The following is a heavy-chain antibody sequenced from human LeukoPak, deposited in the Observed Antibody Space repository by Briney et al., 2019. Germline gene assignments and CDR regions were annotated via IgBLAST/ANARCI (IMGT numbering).Heavy chain of an antibody. J-gene: IGHJ4*02. CDR3: AKDKLLYRYFDY. V-gene: IGHV3-23*01. CDR2: ISGSGGST. D-gene: IGHD3-10*01. Sequence: PGGSLRLSCAASGFTFSSYAMSWVRQAPGKGLEWVSAISGSGGSTYYADSVKGRFTISRDNSKNTLYLQMSSLRAEDTAVYYCAKDKLLYRYFDYWGQGTLVTVSS. CDR1: GFTFSSYA.